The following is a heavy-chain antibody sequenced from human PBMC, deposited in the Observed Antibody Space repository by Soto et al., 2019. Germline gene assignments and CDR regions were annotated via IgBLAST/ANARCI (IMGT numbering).Heavy chain of an antibody. D-gene: IGHD2-15*01. CDR2: IYTSGST. CDR3: ARDGGYCSGGSCYPGAWFDP. CDR1: GGSISSYY. Sequence: SETLSLTCTVSGGSISSYYWSWIRQPAGKGLEWIGRIYTSGSTNYNPSLKSRVTMSVDTSKSQFSLKLSSVTAADTAVYYCARDGGYCSGGSCYPGAWFDPWGQGTLVTVSS. J-gene: IGHJ5*02. V-gene: IGHV4-4*07.